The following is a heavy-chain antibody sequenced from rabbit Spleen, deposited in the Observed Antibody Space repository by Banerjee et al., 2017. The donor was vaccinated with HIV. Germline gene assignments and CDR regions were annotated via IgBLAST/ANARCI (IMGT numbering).Heavy chain of an antibody. CDR3: ARDTGSSFSSYGMDL. Sequence: QEQLEESGGDLVKPEGSLTLTCKASGFTISSSHYICWVRQAPGKGLEWIACIRVGRSGSSYYASWAKGRFTISTTSSTTVTLQMTSLTAADTATYFCARDTGSSFSSYGMDLWGQGTLVTVS. J-gene: IGHJ6*01. V-gene: IGHV1S45*01. D-gene: IGHD8-1*01. CDR1: GFTISSSHY. CDR2: IRVGRSGSS.